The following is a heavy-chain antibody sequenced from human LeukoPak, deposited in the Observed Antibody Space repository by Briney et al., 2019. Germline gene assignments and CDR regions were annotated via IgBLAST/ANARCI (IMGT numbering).Heavy chain of an antibody. V-gene: IGHV4-61*02. CDR3: ARWSERMIAFDI. Sequence: SETLSLTCTVSGGSISSGSYYWSWIRQPAGKGLEWIGRIYTSGSTNYNPSLKSRVSTSVDTSKNQFSLTLSSVTAADTAVYYCARWSERMIAFDIWGQGTMVTVSS. D-gene: IGHD3-3*01. CDR2: IYTSGST. CDR1: GGSISSGSYY. J-gene: IGHJ3*02.